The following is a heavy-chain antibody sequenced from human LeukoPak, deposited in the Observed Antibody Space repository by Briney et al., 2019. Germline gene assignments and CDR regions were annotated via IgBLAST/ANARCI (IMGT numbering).Heavy chain of an antibody. D-gene: IGHD4-23*01. Sequence: GGSLRLSCAASGFTYSNYWMSWVRQAPGKGLEWVGNIKQDGSDKYYIDSVKGRFTISRDNAKNSLYLQMNSLRAEDTAVYYCARKTVVGSYFDYWGQGTPGTVSS. CDR1: GFTYSNYW. V-gene: IGHV3-7*03. J-gene: IGHJ4*02. CDR2: IKQDGSDK. CDR3: ARKTVVGSYFDY.